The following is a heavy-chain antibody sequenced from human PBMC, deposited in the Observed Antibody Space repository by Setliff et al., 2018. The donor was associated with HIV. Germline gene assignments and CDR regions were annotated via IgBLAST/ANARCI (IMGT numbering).Heavy chain of an antibody. V-gene: IGHV1-2*02. D-gene: IGHD3-22*01. Sequence: VASVKVSCKASGYTFTHYYIHWVRQAPGQGLQWMGWMNPNSGGTKSAQRFQGRVTMTRDTAISTAYMELTRLTSDDTAVYYCVKSLTMIVVVDGANAFDIWGQGTMVTVSS. CDR1: GYTFTHYY. J-gene: IGHJ3*02. CDR2: MNPNSGGT. CDR3: VKSLTMIVVVDGANAFDI.